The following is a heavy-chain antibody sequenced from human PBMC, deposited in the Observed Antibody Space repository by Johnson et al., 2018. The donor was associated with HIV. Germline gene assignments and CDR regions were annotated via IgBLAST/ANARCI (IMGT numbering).Heavy chain of an antibody. D-gene: IGHD6-13*01. CDR3: ARERGRIAADAFDI. Sequence: QVQLEESGGGVVQPGRSLRLSCAASGFTFSSYAMHWVRQAPGKGLEWVAVISYDGSNKYYADSVKGRFTISRDNSKNTLYLQMNSLRAEDTAVYYCARERGRIAADAFDIWGQGTMVTVS. V-gene: IGHV3-30*04. CDR2: ISYDGSNK. CDR1: GFTFSSYA. J-gene: IGHJ3*02.